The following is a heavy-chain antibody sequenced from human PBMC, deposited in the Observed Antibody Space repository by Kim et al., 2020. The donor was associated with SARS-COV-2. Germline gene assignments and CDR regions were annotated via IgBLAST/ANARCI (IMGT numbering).Heavy chain of an antibody. CDR3: ARLRLTGTTKGYPVDY. V-gene: IGHV3-30-3*01. CDR1: GFTFSSYA. D-gene: IGHD1-7*01. Sequence: GGSLRLSCAASGFTFSSYAMHWVRQAPGKGLEWVAVISYDGSNKYYADSVKGRFTISRDNSKNTLYLQMNSLRAEDTAVYYCARLRLTGTTKGYPVDYWG. CDR2: ISYDGSNK. J-gene: IGHJ4*01.